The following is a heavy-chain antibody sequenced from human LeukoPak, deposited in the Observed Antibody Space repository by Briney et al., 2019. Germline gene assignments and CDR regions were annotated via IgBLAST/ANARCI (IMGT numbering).Heavy chain of an antibody. D-gene: IGHD3-22*01. Sequence: GAAVKLSCKASGYTFTGYYMHRTTNAPGPGLEWMGWINPNSGGTNFARKFQGRVTMTRDTSISTAYMGLSRMRSDDTAVYYCARKDYYDRSGYDYWGQGTLVTVSS. CDR3: ARKDYYDRSGYDY. V-gene: IGHV1-2*02. CDR1: GYTFTGYY. J-gene: IGHJ4*02. CDR2: INPNSGGT.